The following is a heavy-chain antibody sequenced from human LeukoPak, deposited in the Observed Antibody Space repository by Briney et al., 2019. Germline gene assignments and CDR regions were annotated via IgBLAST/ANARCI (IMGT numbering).Heavy chain of an antibody. V-gene: IGHV1-18*01. J-gene: IGHJ6*02. D-gene: IGHD6-13*01. CDR2: ISAYNGNT. Sequence: ASVKVSCKASGYTFTSYGINWVRQAPGQGLEWMGWISAYNGNTNYAQKLQGRVTMTTDTSTSTAYMELRSLRSDDTAVYYCARDFIAAAGDYYYYGMDVWGQGTTVTVSS. CDR3: ARDFIAAAGDYYYYGMDV. CDR1: GYTFTSYG.